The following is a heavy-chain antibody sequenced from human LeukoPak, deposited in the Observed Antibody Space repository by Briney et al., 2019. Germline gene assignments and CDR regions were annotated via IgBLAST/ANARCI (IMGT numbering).Heavy chain of an antibody. CDR2: IYTSGST. Sequence: PSETLSLTCTVSGGSISSYYWSWIRQPAGKGLEWIGRIYTSGSTNYNPSLKSRVTMSVDPSKNQFSLKLSSVTAADTAVYYCARSYDFWSGYSLGGWFDPWGQGTLVTVSS. CDR1: GGSISSYY. CDR3: ARSYDFWSGYSLGGWFDP. J-gene: IGHJ5*02. V-gene: IGHV4-4*07. D-gene: IGHD3-3*01.